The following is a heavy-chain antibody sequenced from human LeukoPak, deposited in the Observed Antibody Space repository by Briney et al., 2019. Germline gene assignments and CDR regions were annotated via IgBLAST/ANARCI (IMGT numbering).Heavy chain of an antibody. CDR2: ISSSSTTI. CDR3: AGQGYSGSYYLDY. CDR1: GFTFSSYS. J-gene: IGHJ4*02. V-gene: IGHV3-48*01. Sequence: GGSLRLSCAASGFTFSSYSMNWVRQAPGKGLEWVSYISSSSTTIYYADSVKGRFTTSRDNAKNSLYLQMHSLRAEDTAVYYCAGQGYSGSYYLDYWGQGTLVTVSS. D-gene: IGHD1-26*01.